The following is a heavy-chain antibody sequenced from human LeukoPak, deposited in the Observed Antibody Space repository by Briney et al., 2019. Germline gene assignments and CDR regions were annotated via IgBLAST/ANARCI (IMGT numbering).Heavy chain of an antibody. D-gene: IGHD3-3*01. CDR2: IYYSGST. Sequence: PSETLSLTCTVSGGSISSYYWSWIRQPPGKRLEWIGHIYYSGSTNYNPSLKSRVTISVDTSKNQFSLKLSSVTAADTAVYYCASRSSIWSGYQDTLYYFDSWGQRTLVTVSS. V-gene: IGHV4-59*01. CDR3: ASRSSIWSGYQDTLYYFDS. J-gene: IGHJ4*02. CDR1: GGSISSYY.